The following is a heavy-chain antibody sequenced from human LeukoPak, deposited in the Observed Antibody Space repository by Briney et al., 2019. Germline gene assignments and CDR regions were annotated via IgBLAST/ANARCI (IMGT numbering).Heavy chain of an antibody. Sequence: GGSLRLSCAASGFTVSSNHMSWVRQAPGKGLEWVSVIYSGGSTYYADSVKGRFTISRDNSKNTLYLQMNSLRAEDTAVYYCASFLSGWYDYWGQGTLVTVSS. J-gene: IGHJ4*02. CDR3: ASFLSGWYDY. CDR2: IYSGGST. V-gene: IGHV3-53*01. CDR1: GFTVSSNH. D-gene: IGHD6-19*01.